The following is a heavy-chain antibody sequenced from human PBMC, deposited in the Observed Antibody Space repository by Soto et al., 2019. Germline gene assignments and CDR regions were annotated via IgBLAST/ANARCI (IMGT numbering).Heavy chain of an antibody. V-gene: IGHV1-18*01. CDR1: GYTLSTYG. CDR3: ARLAVLPAANYWYFDL. D-gene: IGHD2-2*01. Sequence: QVQVVQSGVEVKKPGASVKVSCKASGYTLSTYGISWVRQAPGQGLEWMGWISAYNGSTKYAQSLHGRVTMTTDPATSTAYMELRSLKSDDTAVYFCARLAVLPAANYWYFDLWGRGTPVTVSS. J-gene: IGHJ2*01. CDR2: ISAYNGST.